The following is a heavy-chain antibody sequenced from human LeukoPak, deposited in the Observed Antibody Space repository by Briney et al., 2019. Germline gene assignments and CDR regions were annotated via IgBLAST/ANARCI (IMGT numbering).Heavy chain of an antibody. CDR2: IYHSGST. CDR1: GYSISSGYN. V-gene: IGHV4-38-2*02. D-gene: IGHD2-2*02. J-gene: IGHJ6*03. Sequence: PSETLSLTCTVSGYSISSGYNWGWIRQPPGKGLEWIGSIYHSGSTYYNPSLKSRVTISVDTSKNQFSLKLSSVTAADTAVYYCARVTHCSSTSCYRSRYYYYYYMDVWGKGTTVTVSS. CDR3: ARVTHCSSTSCYRSRYYYYYYMDV.